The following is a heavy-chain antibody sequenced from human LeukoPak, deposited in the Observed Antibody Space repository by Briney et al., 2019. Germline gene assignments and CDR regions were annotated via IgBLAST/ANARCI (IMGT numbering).Heavy chain of an antibody. D-gene: IGHD6-6*01. V-gene: IGHV4-30-2*01. Sequence: PSETLSLTCAVSGGSMSSGGYSWIWLRPPPGKGLEWIGYIYHSGSTYYNPSLKSRVTISVDRSKNQFSLKLSSVTAADTAVYYCARADSRSYPSAFDYWGQGTLVTVSS. CDR1: GGSMSSGGYS. J-gene: IGHJ4*02. CDR2: IYHSGST. CDR3: ARADSRSYPSAFDY.